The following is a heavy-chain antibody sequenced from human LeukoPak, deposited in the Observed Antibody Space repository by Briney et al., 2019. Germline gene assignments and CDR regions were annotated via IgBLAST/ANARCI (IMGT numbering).Heavy chain of an antibody. CDR3: VGCSGGTCTGNWLDP. D-gene: IGHD2-15*01. V-gene: IGHV3-23*01. CDR1: GFTLTTYS. Sequence: GGSLRLSCAAAGFTLTTYSMSWVRQAPGKGLEWVSGISARAGDTFYAGSVKGRFTISRDNSKNTLYLQMNSLRVEDTAVYHCVGCSGGTCTGNWLDPWGQGTLVTVSS. CDR2: ISARAGDT. J-gene: IGHJ5*02.